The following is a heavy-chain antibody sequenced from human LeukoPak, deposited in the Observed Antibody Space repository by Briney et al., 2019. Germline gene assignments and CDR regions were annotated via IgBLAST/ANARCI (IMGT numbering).Heavy chain of an antibody. CDR1: GFTFSSYG. V-gene: IGHV3-33*06. Sequence: GGSLRLSCAASGFTFSSYGMHWVRQAPGKGLEWVAVILSDGSKEFYTDSVKGRFTISRDNSKNTLYLQMNSLRAEDTAVYYCAKSTAQIGDSYYFDYWGQGTLVTVSS. CDR2: ILSDGSKE. CDR3: AKSTAQIGDSYYFDY. J-gene: IGHJ4*02. D-gene: IGHD4-17*01.